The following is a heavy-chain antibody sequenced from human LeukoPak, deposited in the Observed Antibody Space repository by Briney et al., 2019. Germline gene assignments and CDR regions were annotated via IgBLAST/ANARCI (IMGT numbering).Heavy chain of an antibody. CDR3: AKDPHASGFFGYYYMDV. Sequence: GGTLRLSCAASGFTFSSYGMSWVRQAPGKGLEWVSAISGSGGSTYYADSVKGRFTISRDNSKNTLYLQMNSLRAEDTAVYYCAKDPHASGFFGYYYMDVWGKGTTVTISS. V-gene: IGHV3-23*01. CDR1: GFTFSSYG. CDR2: ISGSGGST. J-gene: IGHJ6*03. D-gene: IGHD3-10*01.